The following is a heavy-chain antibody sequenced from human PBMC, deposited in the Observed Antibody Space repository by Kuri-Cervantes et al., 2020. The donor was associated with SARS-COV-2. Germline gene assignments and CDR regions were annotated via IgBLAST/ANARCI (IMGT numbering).Heavy chain of an antibody. J-gene: IGHJ5*02. CDR1: GFTVSSYA. CDR3: AGESGGYGSGGSCSTNWFDP. D-gene: IGHD2-15*01. Sequence: LSLSCAASGFTVSSYAMHWVRQAPGKGLEWVAVISYDGSNKYYADSVKGRFTISRDNSKNTLYLQMNSLRAEDTAVYYCAGESGGYGSGGSCSTNWFDPWGQGTLVTVSS. CDR2: ISYDGSNK. V-gene: IGHV3-30-3*01.